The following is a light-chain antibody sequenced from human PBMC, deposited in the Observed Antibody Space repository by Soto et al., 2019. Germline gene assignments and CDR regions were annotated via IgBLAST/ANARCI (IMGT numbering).Light chain of an antibody. Sequence: EILLTQSPGTLSLSPGERATLSCRASQSVSNNYLAWYQQKPGQAPRLLIYGASSRATGIPDRFSGSGSGTDFTLTISRLEPEDFAVYYCQQRSNWPTFGQGTRLEIK. V-gene: IGKV3D-20*02. J-gene: IGKJ5*01. CDR2: GAS. CDR3: QQRSNWPT. CDR1: QSVSNNY.